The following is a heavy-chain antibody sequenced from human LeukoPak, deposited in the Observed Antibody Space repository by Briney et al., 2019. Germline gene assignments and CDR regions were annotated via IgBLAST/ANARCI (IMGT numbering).Heavy chain of an antibody. CDR1: GGSISSYY. CDR2: IYYSGST. J-gene: IGHJ5*02. Sequence: SETLSLTCTVSGGSISSYYWSWIRQPPGKGLEWIGYIYYSGSTNYNPSLKSRVTISVDTSKNQFSLKLSSVTAADTAVYYCARSIAVAGTDNWFDPRGQGTLVTVSS. CDR3: ARSIAVAGTDNWFDP. V-gene: IGHV4-59*01. D-gene: IGHD6-19*01.